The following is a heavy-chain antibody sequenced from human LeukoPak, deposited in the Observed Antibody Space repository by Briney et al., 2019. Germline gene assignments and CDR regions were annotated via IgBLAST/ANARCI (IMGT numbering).Heavy chain of an antibody. CDR2: IWYDGSNK. CDR1: GFTFSSYG. D-gene: IGHD4-23*01. V-gene: IGHV3-33*01. CDR3: ARDSTVVTPYYFDY. J-gene: IGHJ4*02. Sequence: PGGSPRLSCAASGFTFSSYGMHWVRQAPGKGLEWVAVIWYDGSNKYYADSVKGRFTISRDNSKNTLYLQMNSLRAEDTAVYYCARDSTVVTPYYFDYWGQGTLVTVSS.